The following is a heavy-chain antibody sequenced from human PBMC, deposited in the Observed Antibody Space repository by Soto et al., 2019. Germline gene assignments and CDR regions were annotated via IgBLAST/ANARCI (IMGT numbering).Heavy chain of an antibody. Sequence: EVQLVESGGGLVQPGGSLRLSCAASGFTFSSYWMTWVRQAPGKGLEWVANIKEDGSGKYYVDSVKGRFTISRDNTNISMYLQLNSLRAEDTATYYCVKAWYNDVWGYYFDYWGQGTLVTVSS. J-gene: IGHJ4*02. CDR2: IKEDGSGK. V-gene: IGHV3-7*01. CDR1: GFTFSSYW. D-gene: IGHD3-10*02. CDR3: VKAWYNDVWGYYFDY.